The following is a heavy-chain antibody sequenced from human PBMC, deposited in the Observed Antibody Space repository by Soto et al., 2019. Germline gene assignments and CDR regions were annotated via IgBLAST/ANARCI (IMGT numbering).Heavy chain of an antibody. D-gene: IGHD3-3*01. CDR2: IYYSGST. J-gene: IGHJ4*02. V-gene: IGHV4-59*08. Sequence: SETLSLTCTVSGGSISSYYWSWIRQPPGTGLEWIGYIYYSGSTNYNPSLKSRVTISVDTSKNQFSLKLSSVTAADTAVYYCARSKYYDFWSGYFDYWGQGTLVTVSS. CDR3: ARSKYYDFWSGYFDY. CDR1: GGSISSYY.